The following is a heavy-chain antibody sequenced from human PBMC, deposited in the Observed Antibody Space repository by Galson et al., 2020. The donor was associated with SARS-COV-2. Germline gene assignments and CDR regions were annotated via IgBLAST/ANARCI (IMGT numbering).Heavy chain of an antibody. CDR3: ARELVNMVRGVAGLDY. J-gene: IGHJ4*02. D-gene: IGHD3-10*01. CDR2: IIPILGIT. V-gene: IGHV1-69*10. Sequence: SVKVSCKASGGTFSSYAISWVRQAPGQGLEWMGGIIPILGITNYAQKFQGRVTITADKSTSTAYMELSSLRSEDTAVYYCARELVNMVRGVAGLDYGGQGTLVTGSS. CDR1: GGTFSSYA.